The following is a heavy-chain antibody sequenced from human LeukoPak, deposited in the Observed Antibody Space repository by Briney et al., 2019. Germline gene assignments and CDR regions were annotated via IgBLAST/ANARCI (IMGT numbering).Heavy chain of an antibody. CDR3: ARLSSSWYQDWYFDL. CDR2: IYTRGST. D-gene: IGHD6-13*01. V-gene: IGHV4-30-4*07. J-gene: IGHJ2*01. Sequence: SETLSLTCAVSGGSISSGGYSWSWIRQPPGKRLEWIGRIYTRGSTNYNPSLKSRVIMSVDTSKNQFSLKLSSVTAADTAVYYCARLSSSWYQDWYFDLWGRGTLVTVSS. CDR1: GGSISSGGYS.